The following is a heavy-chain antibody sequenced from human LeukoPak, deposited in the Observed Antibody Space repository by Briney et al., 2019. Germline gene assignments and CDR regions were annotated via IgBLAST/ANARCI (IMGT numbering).Heavy chain of an antibody. CDR1: GGTFSSYA. D-gene: IGHD5-18*01. CDR3: ARDLVDTAMDDYYYYGMDV. V-gene: IGHV1-69*04. Sequence: GSSVKVSCKASGGTFSSYAIIWVRQAPGQGLEWMGRIIPIIGIANYAQKFQGRVTITADKSTSTAYMELSSLRSEDTAVYYCARDLVDTAMDDYYYYGMDVWGQGTTVTVSS. CDR2: IIPIIGIA. J-gene: IGHJ6*02.